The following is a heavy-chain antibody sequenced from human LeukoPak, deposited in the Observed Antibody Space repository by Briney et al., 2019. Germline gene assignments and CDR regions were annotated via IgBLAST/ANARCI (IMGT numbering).Heavy chain of an antibody. J-gene: IGHJ4*02. CDR3: ARAPRDGYNSDYFDY. CDR1: GFTVSSNY. CDR2: IYSGGST. Sequence: GGSLRLSCAASGFTVSSNYMSWVRRAPGRGLEWVSVIYSGGSTYYADSVKGRFTISRDNSKNTLYLQMNSLRAEDTAVYYCARAPRDGYNSDYFDYWGQGTLVTVSS. D-gene: IGHD5-24*01. V-gene: IGHV3-66*02.